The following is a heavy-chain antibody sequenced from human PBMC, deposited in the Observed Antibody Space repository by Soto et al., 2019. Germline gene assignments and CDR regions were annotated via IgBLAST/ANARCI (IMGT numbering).Heavy chain of an antibody. J-gene: IGHJ4*02. CDR3: ARAFDDSSGYYGGLGY. V-gene: IGHV4-30-4*01. CDR1: GGSISSGDYY. Sequence: SETLSLTCTVSGGSISSGDYYWSWIRQPQGKGLEWIGYIYYSGSTYYNPSLKNRITISVDTPKNQLSLKLSSVTAADTAVYYCARAFDDSSGYYGGLGYWGQGTLVTVSS. D-gene: IGHD3-22*01. CDR2: IYYSGST.